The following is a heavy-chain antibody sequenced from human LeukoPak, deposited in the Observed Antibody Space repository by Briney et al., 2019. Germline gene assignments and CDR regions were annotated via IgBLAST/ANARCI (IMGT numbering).Heavy chain of an antibody. J-gene: IGHJ5*02. Sequence: SETLSLTCAVYGGSFSGYYWSWIRQPPGKGLEWIGEINHSGSTNYNPSLKSRVTISVDTSKNQFSLKLSSVTAADTAVYYCASGGYYYGSGRSRNWFDPWGQGTLVTVSS. CDR1: GGSFSGYY. V-gene: IGHV4-34*01. CDR2: INHSGST. CDR3: ASGGYYYGSGRSRNWFDP. D-gene: IGHD3-10*01.